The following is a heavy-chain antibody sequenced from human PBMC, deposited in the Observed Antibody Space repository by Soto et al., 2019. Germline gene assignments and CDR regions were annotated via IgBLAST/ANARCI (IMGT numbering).Heavy chain of an antibody. CDR2: ISSSGSYI. V-gene: IGHV3-21*01. CDR3: ARAFGDDFSSGPIYYGLDV. J-gene: IGHJ6*02. Sequence: GGSLRLSCAASGFTFSRHTMNWVRQAPGKGLDWVSSISSSGSYILYADSMRGRFTISRDNAKNSVFLQINSLRAEDTAVYYCARAFGDDFSSGPIYYGLDVWGQGTTVTVSS. D-gene: IGHD3-3*01. CDR1: GFTFSRHT.